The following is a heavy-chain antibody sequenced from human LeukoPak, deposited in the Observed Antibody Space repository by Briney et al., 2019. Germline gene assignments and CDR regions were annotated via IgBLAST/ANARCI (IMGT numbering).Heavy chain of an antibody. CDR3: ARDKVVGPTICDY. V-gene: IGHV3-23*01. CDR2: ISDGGSFT. CDR1: GFTFSDYG. J-gene: IGHJ4*02. Sequence: GGSLRLPCAASGFTFSDYGMTWVRQAPGKGLEWVSTISDGGSFTYYADSVKGRFTISRDNSKNTLFLQMNSLRAEDTAVYYCARDKVVGPTICDYWGQGALVTVSS. D-gene: IGHD1-26*01.